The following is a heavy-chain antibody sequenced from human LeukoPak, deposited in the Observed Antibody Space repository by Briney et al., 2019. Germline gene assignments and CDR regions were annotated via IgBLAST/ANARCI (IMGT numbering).Heavy chain of an antibody. CDR3: ARGRLRLGELSNY. Sequence: PGGSLRLSCAASGFTFSSYWMSWVRQAPGKGLEWVSYISSSSSTIYYADSVKGRFTTSRDNAKNSLYLQMNSLRAEDTAVYYCARGRLRLGELSNYWGQGTLVTVSS. J-gene: IGHJ4*02. D-gene: IGHD3-16*02. V-gene: IGHV3-48*01. CDR2: ISSSSSTI. CDR1: GFTFSSYW.